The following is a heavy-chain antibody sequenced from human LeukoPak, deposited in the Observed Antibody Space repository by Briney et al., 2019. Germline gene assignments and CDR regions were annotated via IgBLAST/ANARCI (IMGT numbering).Heavy chain of an antibody. D-gene: IGHD6-13*01. CDR2: IRYDGSNK. Sequence: GGSLRLSCAASGFTFSNYGIHWVRQAPGKGLEWVAFIRYDGSNKYYADSVRGRFTISRDNSKNTLYLQMNSLRAEDTALFYCAKDIGPIALDAFDIWGQGTMVTVSS. CDR1: GFTFSNYG. V-gene: IGHV3-30*02. J-gene: IGHJ3*02. CDR3: AKDIGPIALDAFDI.